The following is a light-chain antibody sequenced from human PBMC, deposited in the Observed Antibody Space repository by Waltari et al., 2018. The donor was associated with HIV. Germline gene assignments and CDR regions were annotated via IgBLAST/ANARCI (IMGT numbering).Light chain of an antibody. V-gene: IGKV1-9*01. Sequence: DVQLTQSPSFLSASIGDRVSITCRASQDISPYLVWYQPKSVKPPKLLVYGASTLQAGVPSRFSGSASGTQFTLTISSLQPEDFAMYYCQQLTSDPPSTFGQGTRLEIK. CDR3: QQLTSDPPST. CDR1: QDISPY. J-gene: IGKJ5*01. CDR2: GAS.